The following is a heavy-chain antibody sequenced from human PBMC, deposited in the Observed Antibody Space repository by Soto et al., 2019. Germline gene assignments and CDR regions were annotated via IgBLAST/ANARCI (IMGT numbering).Heavy chain of an antibody. D-gene: IGHD6-13*01. CDR2: ICAYNGNT. CDR1: GYTFTSYG. J-gene: IGHJ6*02. V-gene: IGHV1-18*03. Sequence: QVQLVQSGAEVKKPGASVKVSCKASGYTFTSYGISWVRPAPGQGLEWMGWICAYNGNTNSAHKLQGRVTMTADTSTIAVDGELRSLRSDDLAVYYCARGAAAAGTVNYYYYYGMDVWGQETTVTASS. CDR3: ARGAAAAGTVNYYYYYGMDV.